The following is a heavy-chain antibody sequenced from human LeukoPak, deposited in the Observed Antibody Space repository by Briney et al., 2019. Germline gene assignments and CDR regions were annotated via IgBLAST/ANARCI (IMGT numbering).Heavy chain of an antibody. D-gene: IGHD2-15*01. CDR3: TRGKGDQGWY. CDR2: IRSKAYGGTT. V-gene: IGHV3-49*04. Sequence: GGSLRLSCEASGFTFSAYWMSWVRPAPGKGLEGVGFIRSKAYGGTTEYAASVKGRFTISRDDSKSIAYLQMNILKTEDTAVYYCTRGKGDQGWYWGQGTLVTVSS. CDR1: GFTFSAYW. J-gene: IGHJ4*02.